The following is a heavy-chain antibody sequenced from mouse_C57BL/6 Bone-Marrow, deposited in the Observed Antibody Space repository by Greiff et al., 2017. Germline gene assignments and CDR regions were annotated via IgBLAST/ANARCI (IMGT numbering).Heavy chain of an antibody. D-gene: IGHD1-1*01. V-gene: IGHV1-19*01. J-gene: IGHJ3*01. Sequence: EVQLQQSGPVLVKPGASVKMSCKASGYTFTDYYMNWVKQSHGKSLEWIGVINPYNGGTSYNQKFKGKATLTVDKSSSTAYMELNSLTSEDSAVYYCARGRYYGSRAWFAYWGQGTLVTVSA. CDR3: ARGRYYGSRAWFAY. CDR2: INPYNGGT. CDR1: GYTFTDYY.